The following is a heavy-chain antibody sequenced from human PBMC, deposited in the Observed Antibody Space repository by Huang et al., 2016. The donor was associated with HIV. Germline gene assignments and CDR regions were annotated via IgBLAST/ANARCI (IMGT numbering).Heavy chain of an antibody. CDR2: INHSGST. J-gene: IGHJ6*03. V-gene: IGHV4-34*01. D-gene: IGHD3-9*01. Sequence: QVRLHQWGPGLLRPSWTLPLPCASYGGSFSGHYWSRIRKPPGKGLEWIGEINHSGSTNYNPSLKSRVTISVDTSKNQFSLKLSSVTAADTAVYYCARARRYYYNYYMDVWDKGTTVTVSS. CDR1: GGSFSGHY. CDR3: ARARRYYYNYYMDV.